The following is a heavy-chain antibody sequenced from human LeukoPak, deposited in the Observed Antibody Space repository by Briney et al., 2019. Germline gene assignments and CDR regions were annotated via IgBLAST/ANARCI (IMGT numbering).Heavy chain of an antibody. Sequence: ASVKVSCKASGYTFTGYYMHWVRQAPGQGLEWMGWINPNSGGTNYAQKFQGRVTMTRDTAINTAYMELSRLRSDDTAVYYCARDPRSTGLYYYSMDVWDQEPTDTISS. V-gene: IGHV1-2*02. J-gene: IGHJ6*03. CDR1: GYTFTGYY. CDR3: ARDPRSTGLYYYSMDV. D-gene: IGHD1-1*01. CDR2: INPNSGGT.